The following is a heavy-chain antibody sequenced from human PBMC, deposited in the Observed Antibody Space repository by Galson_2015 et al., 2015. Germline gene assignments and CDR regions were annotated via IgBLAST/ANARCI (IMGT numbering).Heavy chain of an antibody. CDR2: IYYSGST. CDR1: GGSISAYY. CDR3: ARTGDASNYYYYMDV. V-gene: IGHV4-59*01. D-gene: IGHD3-10*01. Sequence: ETLSLTCTVSGGSISAYYWTWIRQSPGKGLEWIGFIYYSGSTKYSPSLKSRVTISVDRSKNQFSLKLSSVTAADTAVYYCARTGDASNYYYYMDVWGKGTTVTVSS. J-gene: IGHJ6*03.